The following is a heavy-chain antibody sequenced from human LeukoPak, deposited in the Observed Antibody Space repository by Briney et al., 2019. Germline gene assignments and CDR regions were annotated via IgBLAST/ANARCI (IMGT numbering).Heavy chain of an antibody. J-gene: IGHJ4*02. V-gene: IGHV3-11*03. CDR2: ISSSSSYT. D-gene: IGHD3-10*01. CDR1: GFTFSDYY. Sequence: GGSLRLSCAASGFTFSDYYMSWIRQAPGKGLEWVSYISSSSSYTNYADSVKGRFTISRDNAKNSLYLQMNSLRAEDTAVYYCATFRAYYYGSGSRYLDYWGQGTLATVSS. CDR3: ATFRAYYYGSGSRYLDY.